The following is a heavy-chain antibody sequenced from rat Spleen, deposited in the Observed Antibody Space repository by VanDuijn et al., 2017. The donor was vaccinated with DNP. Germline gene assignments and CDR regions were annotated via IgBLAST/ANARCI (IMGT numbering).Heavy chain of an antibody. CDR1: GFTFSNYG. Sequence: EVQLVESGGGLVQPGGSLKLSCAASGFTFSNYGMHWIRQAPTKGLEWVASISPSGGSTYYRDSVKGRFTISRDNAESSLYLQMDSQRSEDTATYYCATGIPTLFAYWGQGTLVTVSS. J-gene: IGHJ3*01. CDR2: ISPSGGST. D-gene: IGHD1-4*01. V-gene: IGHV5-19*01. CDR3: ATGIPTLFAY.